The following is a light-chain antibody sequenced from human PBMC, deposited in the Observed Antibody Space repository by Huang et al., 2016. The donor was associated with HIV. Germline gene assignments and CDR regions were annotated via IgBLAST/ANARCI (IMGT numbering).Light chain of an antibody. V-gene: IGKV1-39*01. CDR3: QQSFSVPRT. J-gene: IGKJ1*01. CDR2: TVS. Sequence: DIQMTQSPPSLSTSVGDRVTFTCRADQNITKSLNWYHAKPGKAPKLLIYTVSTLESGVPSRFSGSGSGSRFTLNIGNLQPEDFATYYCQQSFSVPRTFG. CDR1: QNITKS.